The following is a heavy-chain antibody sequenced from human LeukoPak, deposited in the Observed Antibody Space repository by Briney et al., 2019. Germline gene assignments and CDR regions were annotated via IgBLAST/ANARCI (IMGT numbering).Heavy chain of an antibody. V-gene: IGHV4-4*02. Sequence: PSETLSLTCAVSGGSISSSNWWSWVRQPPGKGLEWIGEFYHSGSTNYNPSLKSRVTISVDKPKNQFSLKLSSVTAADTAVYYCARGRRGGYSGSYSDYWGQGTLVTVSS. CDR2: FYHSGST. D-gene: IGHD1-26*01. CDR1: GGSISSSNW. CDR3: ARGRRGGYSGSYSDY. J-gene: IGHJ4*02.